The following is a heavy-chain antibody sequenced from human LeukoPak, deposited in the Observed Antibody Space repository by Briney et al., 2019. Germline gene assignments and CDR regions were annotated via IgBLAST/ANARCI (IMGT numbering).Heavy chain of an antibody. CDR3: AKDRFGSSWYPYYFDY. CDR1: GFTVDSNY. V-gene: IGHV3-53*01. J-gene: IGHJ4*02. D-gene: IGHD6-13*01. CDR2: IYTGGNT. Sequence: GGSLRLSCAASGFTVDSNYLSWVRQAPGKGLEWVSTIYTGGNTYYADSVKGRFTISRDNSKNTLYLQMNSLRAEDTAVYYCAKDRFGSSWYPYYFDYWGQGTLVTVSS.